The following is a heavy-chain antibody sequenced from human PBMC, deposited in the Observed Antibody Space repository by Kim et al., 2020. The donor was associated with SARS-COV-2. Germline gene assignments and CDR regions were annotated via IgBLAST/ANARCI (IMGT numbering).Heavy chain of an antibody. D-gene: IGHD6-13*01. J-gene: IGHJ4*03. CDR2: IYSGGGT. V-gene: IGHV3-66*01. CDR3: ATGVRSSWYEDYGDY. CDR1: GFTVSSNS. Sequence: GGSLRLSCAASGFTVSSNSMSWVRQAPGKGLEWVSVIYSGGGTYYADSAEDRFTTSRKNSKNTLYLQINSLRAEDPAVCYCATGVRSSWYEDYGDYSC.